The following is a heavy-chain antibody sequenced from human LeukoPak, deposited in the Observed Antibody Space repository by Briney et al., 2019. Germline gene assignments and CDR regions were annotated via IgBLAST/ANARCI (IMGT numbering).Heavy chain of an antibody. CDR3: ARDRLKGAGGYASYYYYYYMDV. CDR2: IIPIFDTA. V-gene: IGHV1-69*06. CDR1: AGTFSSYA. J-gene: IGHJ6*03. Sequence: GASVKVSCKASAGTFSSYAISWVRQAPGQGLEWMGRIIPIFDTANYAQKFQGRVTITADKSTSTAYMELSSLRSEDTAVYYCARDRLKGAGGYASYYYYYYMDVWGKGTTVTVSS. D-gene: IGHD5-18*01.